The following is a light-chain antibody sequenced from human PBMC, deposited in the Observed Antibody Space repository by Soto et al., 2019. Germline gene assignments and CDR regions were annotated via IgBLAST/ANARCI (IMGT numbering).Light chain of an antibody. CDR1: SSDVGRHNF. J-gene: IGLJ1*01. CDR2: DVT. V-gene: IGLV2-11*01. Sequence: QSALTQPRSVSGSPGQSVTISCTGTSSDVGRHNFVSWYQQRPGTAPKLMMNDVTERPSGVPGRFSGSKSGNTASLTISGLQAEDEADYYCCSFAGGLFVFGTGTKVTVL. CDR3: CSFAGGLFV.